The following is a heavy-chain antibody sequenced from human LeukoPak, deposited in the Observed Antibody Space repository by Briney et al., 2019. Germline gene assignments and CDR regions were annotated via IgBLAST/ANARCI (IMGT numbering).Heavy chain of an antibody. CDR3: ARQAETLRYFDWLGSYYFDY. J-gene: IGHJ4*02. Sequence: PSETLSLTCAVYGGSFSGYYWSWIRQPPGKGLEWIGEINHSGSTNYNPSLKSRVTISVDTSKNQFSLKLSSVTAADTAVYYCARQAETLRYFDWLGSYYFDYWGQGTLVTVSS. CDR1: GGSFSGYY. CDR2: INHSGST. V-gene: IGHV4-34*01. D-gene: IGHD3-9*01.